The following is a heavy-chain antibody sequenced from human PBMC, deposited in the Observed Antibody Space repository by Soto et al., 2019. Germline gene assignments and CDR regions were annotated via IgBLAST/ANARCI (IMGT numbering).Heavy chain of an antibody. J-gene: IGHJ4*02. CDR3: AKDRPYCSSTSCYRPNYYFDY. Sequence: PGGSLRLSCAASGFTFSNYGMHWVRQAPGKGLEWVAVVLYDGNNEYYADSVKGRFTVSRDNSKNTLYLQMNSLRAEDTAVYYCAKDRPYCSSTSCYRPNYYFDYWGQGTLVTVSS. V-gene: IGHV3-30*02. CDR2: VLYDGNNE. CDR1: GFTFSNYG. D-gene: IGHD2-2*02.